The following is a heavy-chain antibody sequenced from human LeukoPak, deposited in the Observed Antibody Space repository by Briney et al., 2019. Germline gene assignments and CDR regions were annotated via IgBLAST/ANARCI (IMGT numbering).Heavy chain of an antibody. CDR3: ARVAGWFGSFDP. V-gene: IGHV1-46*01. CDR2: INPSGGST. CDR1: GYTFTSYY. J-gene: IGHJ5*02. D-gene: IGHD3-10*01. Sequence: ASVKVSCKASGYTFTSYYMHWVRQAPGQGLEWMGIINPSGGSTSYAQKFQGRVTMTRDTSTSTVYMGLSSLRSEDTAVYYCARVAGWFGSFDPWGQGTLVTVSS.